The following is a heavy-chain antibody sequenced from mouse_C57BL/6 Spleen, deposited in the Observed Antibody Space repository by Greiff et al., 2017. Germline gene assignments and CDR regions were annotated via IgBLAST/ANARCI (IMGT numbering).Heavy chain of an antibody. CDR2: IRLKSDNYET. CDR3: TASLLVDY. Sequence: EVKLVESGGGLVQPGGSMKLSCVASGFTFSNYWMNWVRQSPEKGLEWVAQIRLKSDNYETHYAESVKGRFTISRDDSKSSVYLQMNNVRAEDTGIYYCTASLLVDYWGQGTTLTVSS. CDR1: GFTFSNYW. J-gene: IGHJ2*01. D-gene: IGHD2-10*01. V-gene: IGHV6-3*01.